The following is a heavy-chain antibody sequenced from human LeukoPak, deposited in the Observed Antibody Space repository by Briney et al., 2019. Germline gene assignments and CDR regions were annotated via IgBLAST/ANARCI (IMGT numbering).Heavy chain of an antibody. CDR3: ARENSYSSGAKYYFDY. CDR2: ISSSGSTI. D-gene: IGHD3-22*01. J-gene: IGHJ4*02. Sequence: GGSLRLSCAASGFTFSDYYMSWIRQAPGKGLEWVSYISSSGSTIYYADSVKGRFTISRDNAKNSLYLQMNSLRAEDTAVYYCARENSYSSGAKYYFDYWGQGTLVTASS. V-gene: IGHV3-11*01. CDR1: GFTFSDYY.